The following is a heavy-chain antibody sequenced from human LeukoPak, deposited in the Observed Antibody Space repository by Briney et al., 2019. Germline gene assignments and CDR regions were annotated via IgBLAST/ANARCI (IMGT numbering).Heavy chain of an antibody. Sequence: GASVKVSCKASGYTFTRYFLHWVRQAPGQGLEWXXXINPSSSGTTSAQKFQGRVTMTRDTSTSTVYMELSSLRSDDTAVYYCVRDFYGGNSNGPDHWGQGTLVTVSS. J-gene: IGHJ4*02. V-gene: IGHV1-46*01. CDR3: VRDFYGGNSNGPDH. D-gene: IGHD4-23*01. CDR1: GYTFTRYF. CDR2: INPSSSGT.